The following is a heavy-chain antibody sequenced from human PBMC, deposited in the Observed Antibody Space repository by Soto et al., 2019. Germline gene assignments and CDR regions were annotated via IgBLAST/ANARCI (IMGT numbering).Heavy chain of an antibody. CDR3: ARGPLYCSGGSCYSHFDD. CDR1: GFTFSSYS. D-gene: IGHD2-15*01. Sequence: EVQLVESGGGLVQPGGSLRLSCAASGFTFSSYSMNWVRQAPGKGLEWVSYISSSSSTIYYADSVKGRFTISRDNAKNSLYLQMNSLRDEDTAVYYCARGPLYCSGGSCYSHFDDWGQGTLVTVSS. J-gene: IGHJ4*02. V-gene: IGHV3-48*02. CDR2: ISSSSSTI.